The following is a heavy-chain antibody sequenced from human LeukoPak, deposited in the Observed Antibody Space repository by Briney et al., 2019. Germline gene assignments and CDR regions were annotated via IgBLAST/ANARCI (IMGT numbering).Heavy chain of an antibody. CDR1: GGSFSGYY. V-gene: IGHV4-34*01. D-gene: IGHD6-6*01. Sequence: PSETLSLTCAVYGGSFSGYYWSWIRQPPGKGLEWIGEINHSGSTNYNPSLKSRVTISVDTSKNQFSLKLSSVTAADTAVYYCARGARGQLVPQGVYMDVCGKGTTVTVSS. CDR2: INHSGST. CDR3: ARGARGQLVPQGVYMDV. J-gene: IGHJ6*03.